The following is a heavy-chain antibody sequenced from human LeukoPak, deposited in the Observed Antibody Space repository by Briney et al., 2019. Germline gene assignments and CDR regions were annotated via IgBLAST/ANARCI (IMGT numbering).Heavy chain of an antibody. V-gene: IGHV1-18*01. CDR2: ISAYNGNT. J-gene: IGHJ4*02. CDR1: GYTFTSYG. Sequence: GAPVKVSCKASGYTFTSYGISWVPQAPGQGLEWMGWISAYNGNTNYAQKLQGRVTMTTDTSTSTAYMELRSLRSDDTAVYYCARSGYSSSWYHLDYWGQGTLVTVSS. CDR3: ARSGYSSSWYHLDY. D-gene: IGHD6-13*01.